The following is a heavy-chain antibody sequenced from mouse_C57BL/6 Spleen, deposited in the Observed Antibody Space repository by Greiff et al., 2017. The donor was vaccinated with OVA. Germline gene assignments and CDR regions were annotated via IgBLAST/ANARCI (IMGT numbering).Heavy chain of an antibody. D-gene: IGHD2-4*01. V-gene: IGHV1-54*01. J-gene: IGHJ2*01. CDR1: GYAFTNYL. CDR2: INPGSGGT. Sequence: QVQLQQSGAELVRPGTSVKVSCKASGYAFTNYLIEWVKQRPGQGLEWIGVINPGSGGTNYNEKFKGKATLTADKSSSTVYMQLSSLTSEDSAVYFCARGLRQNYFDYWGQGTTLTVSS. CDR3: ARGLRQNYFDY.